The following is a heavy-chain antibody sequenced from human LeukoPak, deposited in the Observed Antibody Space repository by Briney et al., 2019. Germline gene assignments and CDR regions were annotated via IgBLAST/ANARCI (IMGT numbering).Heavy chain of an antibody. CDR1: GYTFTSYD. V-gene: IGHV1-8*03. CDR2: VNPKSGNT. D-gene: IGHD2-8*01. CDR3: ARGLPLGYCTYGVCYPPKHFDF. J-gene: IGHJ4*02. Sequence: GASVKVPCKASGYTFTSYDINWVRQAPGQGLEWMGWVNPKSGNTGYKQKFQARVTITRETSITTAYMELSSLTSDDTAVYFCARGLPLGYCTYGVCYPPKHFDFWGQGTLVTVSS.